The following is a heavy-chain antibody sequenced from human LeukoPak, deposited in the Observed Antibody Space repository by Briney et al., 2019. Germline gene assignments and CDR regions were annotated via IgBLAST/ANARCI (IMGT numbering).Heavy chain of an antibody. Sequence: GGSLRLSCAASGFTFSSHAMSWVRQAPGKGLEWVSAISGSGGSTYYADSVKGRFTISRDNSKNTLYLQMNSLRAEDTAVYYCAKDFVAAGMLGFDYWGQGTLVTVSS. CDR1: GFTFSSHA. CDR3: AKDFVAAGMLGFDY. J-gene: IGHJ4*02. CDR2: ISGSGGST. D-gene: IGHD6-13*01. V-gene: IGHV3-23*01.